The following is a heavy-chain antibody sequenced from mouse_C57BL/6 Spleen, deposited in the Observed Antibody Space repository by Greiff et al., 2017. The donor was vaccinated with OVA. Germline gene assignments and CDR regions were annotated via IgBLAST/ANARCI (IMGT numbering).Heavy chain of an antibody. J-gene: IGHJ3*01. Sequence: QVQLQQSGAELVKPGASVKLSCKASGYTFTEYTIHWVKQRSGQGLEWIGWFYPGSGSIKYNEKFKDKATLTADKSSSTVYMELSRLTSEHSAVYFCARHEEGANYYGSPAWFAYWGQGTLVTVSA. D-gene: IGHD1-1*01. CDR2: FYPGSGSI. CDR1: GYTFTEYT. CDR3: ARHEEGANYYGSPAWFAY. V-gene: IGHV1-62-2*01.